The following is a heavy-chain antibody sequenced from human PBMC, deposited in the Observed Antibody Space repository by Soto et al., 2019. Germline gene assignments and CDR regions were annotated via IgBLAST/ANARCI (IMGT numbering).Heavy chain of an antibody. J-gene: IGHJ6*02. CDR3: AHKGGRGAAMDV. CDR2: IYWDGDE. Sequence: QITLKESGPTLVKPTQTLTLTCTFSGFSISTSGVGVAWISQPQGMALEWLALIYWDGDERYSPFLQNRVTITKDTSKHQVVLTMTNMDPVDTATYYCAHKGGRGAAMDVWGQGTTVTVSS. V-gene: IGHV2-5*02. D-gene: IGHD2-15*01. CDR1: GFSISTSGVG.